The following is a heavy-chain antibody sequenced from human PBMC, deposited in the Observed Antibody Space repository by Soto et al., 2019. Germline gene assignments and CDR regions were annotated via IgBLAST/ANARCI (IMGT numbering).Heavy chain of an antibody. J-gene: IGHJ4*02. Sequence: PSETLSLTCTVSGGSISSSSYYWGWIRQPPGKGLEWIGSIYYSGSTYYNPSLKSRVTISVDTPKNQFSLKLSSVTAADTAVYYCARHRIRIAAAALRGYNFDYWGQGTLVTVSS. CDR2: IYYSGST. CDR3: ARHRIRIAAAALRGYNFDY. CDR1: GGSISSSSYY. D-gene: IGHD6-13*01. V-gene: IGHV4-39*01.